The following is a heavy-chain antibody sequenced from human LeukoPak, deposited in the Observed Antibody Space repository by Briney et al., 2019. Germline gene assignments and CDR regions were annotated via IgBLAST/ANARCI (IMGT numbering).Heavy chain of an antibody. CDR1: GGSFSGYY. Sequence: PSETLSLTCAVYGGSFSGYYWSWIRQPPGKGLEWIGEINHSGSTNYNPSLKSRVTISVDTSKNQFSLKLSSATAADTAVYYCAMLTGNGGLGYWGQGTLVTVSS. D-gene: IGHD1-1*01. V-gene: IGHV4-34*01. CDR2: INHSGST. CDR3: AMLTGNGGLGY. J-gene: IGHJ4*02.